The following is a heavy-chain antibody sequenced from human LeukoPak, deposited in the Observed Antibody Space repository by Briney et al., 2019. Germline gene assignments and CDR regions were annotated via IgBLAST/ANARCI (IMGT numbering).Heavy chain of an antibody. Sequence: GGSLRLSFTVSGFTVSSNSMSWVRQAPGKGLEWVSFIYSDNTHYSDSVKGRFTISRDNSKNTLYLQMNSLRAEDTAVYYCARRAGGYSHPYDYWGQGTLVTVS. CDR1: GFTVSSNS. J-gene: IGHJ4*02. D-gene: IGHD4-23*01. CDR2: IYSDNT. CDR3: ARRAGGYSHPYDY. V-gene: IGHV3-53*01.